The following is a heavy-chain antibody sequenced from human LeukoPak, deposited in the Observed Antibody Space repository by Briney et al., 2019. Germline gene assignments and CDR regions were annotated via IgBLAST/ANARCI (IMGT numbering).Heavy chain of an antibody. CDR2: IYTSGST. CDR1: GGSISSYY. J-gene: IGHJ4*02. D-gene: IGHD6-13*01. V-gene: IGHV4-4*07. CDR3: ARDVGSSWSPYYFDY. Sequence: ASETLSLTCTVSGGSISSYYWSWIRQPAGKGLEWIGRIYTSGSTNYNPSLKSRVTMSVDTSKNQFSLKLSSVTAADTAVYYCARDVGSSWSPYYFDYWGQGTLVTVSS.